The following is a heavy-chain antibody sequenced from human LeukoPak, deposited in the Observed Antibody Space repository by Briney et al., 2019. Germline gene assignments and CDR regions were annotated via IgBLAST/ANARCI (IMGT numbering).Heavy chain of an antibody. CDR1: GGSISSSSYY. V-gene: IGHV4-39*07. CDR3: ARSKDILTGYRFDY. Sequence: SETLSLTCTVSGGSISSSSYYWGWIRQPPGKGLEWIGYIYHSGSTYYNPSLKSRVTLSVDTSKNQFFLKLSSVTAADTAVYYCARSKDILTGYRFDYWGQGTLVTVSS. J-gene: IGHJ4*02. CDR2: IYHSGST. D-gene: IGHD3-9*01.